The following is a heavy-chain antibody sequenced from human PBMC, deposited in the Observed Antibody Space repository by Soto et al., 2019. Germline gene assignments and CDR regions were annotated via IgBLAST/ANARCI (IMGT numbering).Heavy chain of an antibody. J-gene: IGHJ5*02. Sequence: QLQLQEWGPGLVKPSETLSLTCTVSGGSISSSDFYWGWLRQPPGKGLDFIGSMYYSGTTYYNQSLNNRITISVDTSKNQFSLKLISVTAADTAVYYCAVVYSTGNWFDPWGQGALVTVSS. CDR1: GGSISSSDFY. CDR2: MYYSGTT. V-gene: IGHV4-39*01. CDR3: AVVYSTGNWFDP. D-gene: IGHD6-19*01.